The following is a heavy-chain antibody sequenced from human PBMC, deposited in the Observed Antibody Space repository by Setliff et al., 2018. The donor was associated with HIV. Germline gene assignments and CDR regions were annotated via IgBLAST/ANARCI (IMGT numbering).Heavy chain of an antibody. CDR2: IYYSGST. J-gene: IGHJ3*02. D-gene: IGHD3-3*01. Sequence: SQTLSLTCTVSGGSISSGGYYWSWIRQHPGKGLEWIGYIYYSGSTYYNPSLKSRVTISVDTSKNQFSLKLSSVTAAATAMYFCARESRNDFWSGYYRTFDIWGQGTMVTVSS. CDR1: GGSISSGGYY. V-gene: IGHV4-31*03. CDR3: ARESRNDFWSGYYRTFDI.